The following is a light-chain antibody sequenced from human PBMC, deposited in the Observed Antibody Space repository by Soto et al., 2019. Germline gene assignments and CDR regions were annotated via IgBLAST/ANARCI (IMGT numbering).Light chain of an antibody. J-gene: IGKJ4*01. V-gene: IGKV1-5*01. Sequence: DIQMTQSPSTLSASVRDRVTITCRASQSIGRWLAWYQQKPGKASKLLIFDASTLESGVLSRFNGSESRTEFTLTISRLQPDDFATYYCQQYNSYLPFGGGTKVDIK. CDR3: QQYNSYLP. CDR2: DAS. CDR1: QSIGRW.